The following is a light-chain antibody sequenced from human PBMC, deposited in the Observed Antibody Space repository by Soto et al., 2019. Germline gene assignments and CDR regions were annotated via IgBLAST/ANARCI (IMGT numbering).Light chain of an antibody. CDR2: GAS. Sequence: IVLTQPPATVSLSPGESAPLSCMASQSMRSNVAWYPQKPGQAPRPLIYGASTRAAGIPARFSGSGSGTEFTLTITSLQSEDFAVDYCQQYDNWPRTFGQGTKVDIK. V-gene: IGKV3-15*01. J-gene: IGKJ1*01. CDR3: QQYDNWPRT. CDR1: QSMRSN.